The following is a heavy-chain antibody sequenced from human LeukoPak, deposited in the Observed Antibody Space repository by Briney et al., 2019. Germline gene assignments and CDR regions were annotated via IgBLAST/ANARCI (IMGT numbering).Heavy chain of an antibody. CDR1: GYTFTGYY. D-gene: IGHD5-12*01. CDR2: INPNSGGT. J-gene: IGHJ4*02. V-gene: IGHV1-2*06. CDR3: ARVYSGYVRYFDY. Sequence: GASVKVSCKASGYTFTGYYMHWVRQAPGQGLEWMGRINPNSGGTNYAQKFQGRVTMTRDTSISTAYMELSRLRSDDTAVYYCARVYSGYVRYFDYWGQGTLVTVSS.